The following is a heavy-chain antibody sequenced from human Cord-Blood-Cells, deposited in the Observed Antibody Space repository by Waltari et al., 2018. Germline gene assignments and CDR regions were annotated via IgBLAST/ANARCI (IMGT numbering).Heavy chain of an antibody. Sequence: QVQLQQWGAGLLKPSETLSLTCAVYGGSLSGYYWSWIRQPPGKGLEWIGEINHSGSTNYNPSFKRRVTISVDTSKNQFALKLSSVTAADTAVYYCARYPTEYSSSSGAFDIWGQGTMVTVSS. CDR1: GGSLSGYY. J-gene: IGHJ3*02. D-gene: IGHD6-6*01. CDR3: ARYPTEYSSSSGAFDI. V-gene: IGHV4-34*01. CDR2: INHSGST.